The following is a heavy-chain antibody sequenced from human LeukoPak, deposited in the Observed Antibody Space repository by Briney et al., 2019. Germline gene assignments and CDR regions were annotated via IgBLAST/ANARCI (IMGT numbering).Heavy chain of an antibody. J-gene: IGHJ4*02. CDR1: GFTFSSYA. CDR3: ARDFVLRYFDWLLFLDY. V-gene: IGHV3-30-3*01. D-gene: IGHD3-9*01. CDR2: ESYDGSNE. Sequence: GGSLRLSCAASGFTFSSYAMHWVRQAPGKGLEWVAVESYDGSNEYYADSVKGRFTLSRDNSKNTLYLQMNSLRAEDTAVYYCARDFVLRYFDWLLFLDYWGQGTLVTVSS.